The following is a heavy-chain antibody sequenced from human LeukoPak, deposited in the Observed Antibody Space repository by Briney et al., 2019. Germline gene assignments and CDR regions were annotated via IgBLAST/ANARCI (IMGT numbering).Heavy chain of an antibody. Sequence: SETLSLTCTVSGGSISSSSYYWGWIRQPPGKGLEWIGSIYYSGSTYYNPSLKSRVTISVDTSKNQFSLKLSSVTAADTAVYYCARPSYTYYYDSSGYYYYYYYMDVWGKGTTVTISS. D-gene: IGHD3-22*01. V-gene: IGHV4-39*07. J-gene: IGHJ6*03. CDR3: ARPSYTYYYDSSGYYYYYYYMDV. CDR1: GGSISSSSYY. CDR2: IYYSGST.